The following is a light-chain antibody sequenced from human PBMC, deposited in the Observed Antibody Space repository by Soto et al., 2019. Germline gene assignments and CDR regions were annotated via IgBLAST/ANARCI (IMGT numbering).Light chain of an antibody. Sequence: QSALTQPASVSGSPGQSITISCTGTSSDIGTYNFVSWYQQHPGKVPKLIIYEVSSRPSEISDRFSGSKSGDTASLTISGLQAEDEAEYYCSSKINNNTPLYGLGTGTKV. V-gene: IGLV2-14*01. CDR2: EVS. CDR3: SSKINNNTPLYG. J-gene: IGLJ1*01. CDR1: SSDIGTYNF.